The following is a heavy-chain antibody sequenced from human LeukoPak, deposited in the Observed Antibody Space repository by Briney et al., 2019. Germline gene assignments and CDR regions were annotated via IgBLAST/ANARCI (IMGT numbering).Heavy chain of an antibody. CDR1: GGSFSGYY. Sequence: ETLSLTCAVYGGSFSGYYWSWIRQPPGKGLEWIGRIKSKTDGGTTDYAAPVKGRFNISRDDSKNTLYLQMNSLKTEDTAVYYCSTEQIDCSGGSCYWVGFDPWGQGTLVTVSS. J-gene: IGHJ5*02. V-gene: IGHV3-15*01. D-gene: IGHD2-15*01. CDR3: STEQIDCSGGSCYWVGFDP. CDR2: IKSKTDGGTT.